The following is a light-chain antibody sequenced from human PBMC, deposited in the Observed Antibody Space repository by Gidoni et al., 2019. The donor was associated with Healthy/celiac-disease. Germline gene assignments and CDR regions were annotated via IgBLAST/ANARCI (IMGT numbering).Light chain of an antibody. CDR1: QSVSSN. CDR3: QQYNNWPRT. Sequence: EIVMTQSPATLSVSPGERATLSCRASQSVSSNFSWYQQKPGQAPRLLIYGASTSATGIPARFSCSGSGTEFTLTISSLQSEDFAVYFCQQYNNWPRTFGQGTKLEIK. J-gene: IGKJ2*01. V-gene: IGKV3-15*01. CDR2: GAS.